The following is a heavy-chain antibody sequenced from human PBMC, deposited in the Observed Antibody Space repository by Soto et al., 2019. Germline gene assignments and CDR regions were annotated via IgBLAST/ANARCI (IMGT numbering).Heavy chain of an antibody. CDR3: ARVALGSGWYGDYYGMVV. D-gene: IGHD6-19*01. J-gene: IGHJ6*04. Sequence: ASVKVSCKASGYTFTGYHMHWVRQAPGQGLEWMGWINPNSGATNYAQKFQDWVTMTRDTSISTAYMELNRLRPDDTAVYYCARVALGSGWYGDYYGMVVWGKGTTVTVSS. V-gene: IGHV1-2*04. CDR1: GYTFTGYH. CDR2: INPNSGAT.